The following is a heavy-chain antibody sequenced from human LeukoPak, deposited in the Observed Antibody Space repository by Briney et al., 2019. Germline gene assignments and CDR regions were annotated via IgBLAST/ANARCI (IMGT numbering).Heavy chain of an antibody. CDR1: GFTFSTYW. CDR2: IKQDGTDE. Sequence: EGSLRLSCAGSGFTFSTYWMSWVRQAPGKGLDWVANIKQDGTDEYYVDSVKGRFTISRDNAKNLLYLQMNSLRAEDTAVYYCAREKLDTRGYVDYWGQGTLVTVSS. D-gene: IGHD3-22*01. CDR3: AREKLDTRGYVDY. V-gene: IGHV3-7*01. J-gene: IGHJ4*02.